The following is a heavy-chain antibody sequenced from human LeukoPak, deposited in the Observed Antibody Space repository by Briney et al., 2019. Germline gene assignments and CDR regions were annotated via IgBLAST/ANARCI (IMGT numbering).Heavy chain of an antibody. Sequence: PSETLSLTCTVSGGSISSYCWSWIRQPAGKGLEWIGRIYTSGSTNYNPSLKSRVTMSVDTSKNQFSLKLSSVAAADTAMYYCARTDGGWRYYDSSGYYDRWGQGTLVTVSS. V-gene: IGHV4-4*07. CDR3: ARTDGGWRYYDSSGYYDR. CDR1: GGSISSYC. D-gene: IGHD3-22*01. J-gene: IGHJ5*02. CDR2: IYTSGST.